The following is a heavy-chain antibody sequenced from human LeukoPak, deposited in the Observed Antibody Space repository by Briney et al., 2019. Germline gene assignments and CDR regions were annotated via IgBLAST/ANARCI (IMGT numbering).Heavy chain of an antibody. Sequence: PSETLSLTCTVSGGSISSYYWSWIRQPPGKELEWIGYIYYRGSTNYNPSLKSRVTLSVDTSKNQFSLKLSSVTAADTAVYYCARDNPRGAGTDYWGQGTLVTVSS. J-gene: IGHJ4*02. D-gene: IGHD6-19*01. V-gene: IGHV4-59*01. CDR1: GGSISSYY. CDR2: IYYRGST. CDR3: ARDNPRGAGTDY.